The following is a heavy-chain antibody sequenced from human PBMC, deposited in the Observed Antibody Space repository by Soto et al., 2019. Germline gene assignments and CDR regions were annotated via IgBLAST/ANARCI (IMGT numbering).Heavy chain of an antibody. D-gene: IGHD1-26*01. CDR1: GFTFGGYA. Sequence: EVQLLESGGGLVQPGGSLRLSCAASGFTFGGYAMNWVRQAPGKGLEWVSGISGSGGSAYYADSVKGRFTISRDNSKNTLYLQMNSLRAEDTAVYYCAKDQDEWEVLVSFHNWGQGTLVTVSS. J-gene: IGHJ4*02. V-gene: IGHV3-23*01. CDR3: AKDQDEWEVLVSFHN. CDR2: ISGSGGSA.